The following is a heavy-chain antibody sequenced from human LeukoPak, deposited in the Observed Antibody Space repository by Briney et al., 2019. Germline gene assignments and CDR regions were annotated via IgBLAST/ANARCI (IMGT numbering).Heavy chain of an antibody. CDR1: GFTFSSYA. Sequence: GRSLRLSCAASGFTFSSYAMHWVRQAPGKGLEWVAVISYDGSNKYYADSVKGRFTISRDNSKNTLYLQMNSLRAEDTAVYYCAKDGNEVGATGGWDYFDYWGQGTLVTVSS. V-gene: IGHV3-30*04. CDR3: AKDGNEVGATGGWDYFDY. CDR2: ISYDGSNK. J-gene: IGHJ4*02. D-gene: IGHD1-26*01.